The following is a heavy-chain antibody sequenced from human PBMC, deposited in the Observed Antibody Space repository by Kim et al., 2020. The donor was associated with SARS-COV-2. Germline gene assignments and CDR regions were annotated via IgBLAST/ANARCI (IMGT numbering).Heavy chain of an antibody. CDR1: GGSINSYY. D-gene: IGHD3-10*01. V-gene: IGHV4-59*13. CDR3: RRVPYGSGRIDY. Sequence: SETLSLTCTVSGGSINSYYWSWIRQPPGKGLEWIGYIYYSGSTNYNPSLKSRVTISVDTSKNQSSLKLSSVTAADTPVYSCRRVPYGSGRIDYWGQGT. J-gene: IGHJ4*02. CDR2: IYYSGST.